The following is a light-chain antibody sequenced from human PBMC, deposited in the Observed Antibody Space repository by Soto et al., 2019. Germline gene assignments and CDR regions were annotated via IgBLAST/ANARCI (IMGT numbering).Light chain of an antibody. CDR3: QQYNSYPYT. CDR2: DAS. CDR1: QSISSW. V-gene: IGKV1-5*01. Sequence: DIHMTQSPSTLSASVGDRVTITCRASQSISSWLAWYQQKPGKAPKLLXYDASSLESGVPSRFSGSGSGTEFTLTISSLKTDDFATYYCQQYNSYPYTFGQGTRLEIK. J-gene: IGKJ5*01.